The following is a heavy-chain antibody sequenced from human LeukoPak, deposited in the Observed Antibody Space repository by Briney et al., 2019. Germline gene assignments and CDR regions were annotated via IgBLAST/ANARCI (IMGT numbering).Heavy chain of an antibody. Sequence: SGPALVKPTQTLTLTCTFSGFSPSTSGMCVSWIRQPPGKALEWLARIDWDDDKYYSTSLKTRLTNSKDTSKNQVVLTMTNMDXXXTATYXXAXTYGXXSYFDYWGQGTLVTVS. CDR3: AXTYGXXSYFDY. D-gene: IGHD3-10*01. CDR1: GFSPSTSGMC. J-gene: IGHJ4*02. CDR2: IDWDDDK. V-gene: IGHV2-70*11.